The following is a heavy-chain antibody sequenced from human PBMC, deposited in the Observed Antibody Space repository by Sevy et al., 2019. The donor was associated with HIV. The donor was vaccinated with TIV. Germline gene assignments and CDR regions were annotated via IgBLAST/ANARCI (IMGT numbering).Heavy chain of an antibody. CDR1: GFTFSSYS. V-gene: IGHV3-48*01. Sequence: GGSLRLSCAASGFTFSSYSMNWVRQAPGKGLEWVSYISSSSSTMYYADSVKGRFTISRDNAKNSLYLQMNSLRAEDTAVYYCATPKGVYDTGLGCFDYWGQGTLVTVSS. J-gene: IGHJ4*02. CDR2: ISSSSSTM. CDR3: ATPKGVYDTGLGCFDY. D-gene: IGHD3-22*01.